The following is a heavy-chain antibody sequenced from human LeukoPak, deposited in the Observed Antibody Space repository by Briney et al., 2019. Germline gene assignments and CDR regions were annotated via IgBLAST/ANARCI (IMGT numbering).Heavy chain of an antibody. D-gene: IGHD3-10*01. J-gene: IGHJ4*02. Sequence: GGSLRLSCAASGFTFSSYAMHWVRQATGKGLEWVAVISYDGSNKYYADSVKGRFTISRDNSKNTLYLQMNSLRAEDTAVYYCARGSMVRGGFFDYWGQGTLVTVSS. CDR3: ARGSMVRGGFFDY. V-gene: IGHV3-30*04. CDR1: GFTFSSYA. CDR2: ISYDGSNK.